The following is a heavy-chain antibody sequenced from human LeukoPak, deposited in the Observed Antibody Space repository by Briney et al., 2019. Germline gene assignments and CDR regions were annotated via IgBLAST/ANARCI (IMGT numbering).Heavy chain of an antibody. Sequence: SETMSLTCAVYGGSFSGYYWSWIRQPPGKGLVWIGEINHSGSTNHNPSLKSRVTISVDTSKNQFSLKLSSVTAADTAVYYCARVQESVAGHFDYWGQGTLVTVSS. CDR3: ARVQESVAGHFDY. CDR2: INHSGST. D-gene: IGHD6-19*01. CDR1: GGSFSGYY. J-gene: IGHJ4*02. V-gene: IGHV4-34*01.